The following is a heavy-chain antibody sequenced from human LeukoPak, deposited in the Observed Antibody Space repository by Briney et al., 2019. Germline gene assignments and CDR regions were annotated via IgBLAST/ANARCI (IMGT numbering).Heavy chain of an antibody. CDR2: ISGSGGST. Sequence: PGGSLRLSCAASGFTFSSYAMSWVRQAPGKGLEWVSAISGSGGSTYYADSVKGRFTISRDNSKNTLYLQMNSLRAEDTAVYYCAKRGGFQPTGTIDYWGQGTLVTVSS. V-gene: IGHV3-23*01. CDR3: AKRGGFQPTGTIDY. J-gene: IGHJ4*02. CDR1: GFTFSSYA. D-gene: IGHD1/OR15-1a*01.